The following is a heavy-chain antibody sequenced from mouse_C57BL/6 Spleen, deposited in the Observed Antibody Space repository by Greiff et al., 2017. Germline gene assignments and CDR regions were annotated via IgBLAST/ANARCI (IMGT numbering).Heavy chain of an antibody. CDR3: ASPGTTVVARYWYFDV. V-gene: IGHV1-53*01. Sequence: QVQLQQPGTELVKPGASVKLSCKASGYTFTSYWMHWVKQRPGQGLEWIGNINPSNGGNNYNEKLKSKATLTVDKSSSTAYMQLSSLTSEDSAVYYDASPGTTVVARYWYFDVWGTGTTVTVSS. CDR2: INPSNGGN. CDR1: GYTFTSYW. D-gene: IGHD1-1*01. J-gene: IGHJ1*03.